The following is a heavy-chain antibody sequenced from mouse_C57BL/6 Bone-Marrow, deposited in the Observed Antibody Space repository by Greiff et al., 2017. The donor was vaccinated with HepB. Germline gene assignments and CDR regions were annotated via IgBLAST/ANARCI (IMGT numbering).Heavy chain of an antibody. D-gene: IGHD2-4*01. CDR3: ARPIYYDYAFAY. V-gene: IGHV1-82*01. Sequence: QVQLQQSGPELVKPGASVKISCKASGYAFSSSWMNWVKQRPGKGLEWIGRIYPGDGDTNYNGKFKGKATLTADKSSSTAYMQLSSLTSEDSAVYFCARPIYYDYAFAYWGQGTLVTVSA. CDR1: GYAFSSSW. J-gene: IGHJ3*01. CDR2: IYPGDGDT.